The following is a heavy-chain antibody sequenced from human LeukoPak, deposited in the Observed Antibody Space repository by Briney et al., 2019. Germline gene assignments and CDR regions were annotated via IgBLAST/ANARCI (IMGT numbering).Heavy chain of an antibody. J-gene: IGHJ4*02. CDR3: ARIFDS. Sequence: SETLSLTCTLSGDSFRSGGLYWGWIRQPPGKRPEWIGDIFYTGKTNYNPSLKSRVTISLDTSKSQFSLKLASMTAADTAVYFCARIFDSWGQGILVTVSS. CDR1: GDSFRSGGLY. CDR2: IFYTGKT. V-gene: IGHV4-61*08.